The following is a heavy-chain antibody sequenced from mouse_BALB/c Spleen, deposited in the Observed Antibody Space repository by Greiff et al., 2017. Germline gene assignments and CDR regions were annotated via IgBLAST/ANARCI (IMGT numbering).Heavy chain of an antibody. Sequence: QVQLQQSGPELVRPGESVKISCKGSGYTFTDYAMHWVKQSHAKSLEWIGVISIYYDNTNYNQKFKGKATMTVDKSSSTAYMELARLTSEDSAIYYCARELGRGYFDYWGQGTTLTVSS. J-gene: IGHJ2*01. CDR2: ISIYYDNT. CDR1: GYTFTDYA. D-gene: IGHD4-1*01. V-gene: IGHV1-67*01. CDR3: ARELGRGYFDY.